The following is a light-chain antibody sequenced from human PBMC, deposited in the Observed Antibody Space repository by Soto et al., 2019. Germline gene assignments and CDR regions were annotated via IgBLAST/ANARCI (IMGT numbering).Light chain of an antibody. CDR1: QSVSNN. V-gene: IGKV3-15*01. CDR3: QQYSNWPPDT. Sequence: ETVMTQSPATLSLSPGERATLSCRASQSVSNNVAWYQQKPGQAPMLLIYGASTRATGIPARFSGSGSGTEFTLTISTLQAEDFAVYYCQQYSNWPPDTFGQGTKREI. J-gene: IGKJ2*01. CDR2: GAS.